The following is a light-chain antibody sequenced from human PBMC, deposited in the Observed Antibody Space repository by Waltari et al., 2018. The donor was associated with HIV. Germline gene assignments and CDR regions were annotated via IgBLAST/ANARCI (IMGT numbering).Light chain of an antibody. Sequence: QPVLTPPPSASASLGASVTLPSTLSSGYSTYQVHWYQQRPGQRPRFVMRVGTGGIVGPKGDGVPDRFSVLGSGLNRYLTIKNIQEEDESDYHGGAGHGSGSKFVYVFGTGTKVTVL. J-gene: IGLJ1*01. CDR3: GAGHGSGSKFVYV. CDR1: SGYSTYQ. V-gene: IGLV9-49*01. CDR2: VGTGGIVG.